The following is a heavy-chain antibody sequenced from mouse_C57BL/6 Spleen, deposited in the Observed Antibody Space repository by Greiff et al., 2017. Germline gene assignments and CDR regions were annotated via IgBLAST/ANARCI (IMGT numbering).Heavy chain of an antibody. Sequence: QVQLQQSGPELVKPGASVKISCKASGYAFSSSWMNWVKQRPGKGLEWIGRLYPGDGDTNYNGKFKGKATLTADKSSSTAYMQLSSLTSEDSAVYFCARFGNLYARDDWGQGTSVTVAS. CDR2: LYPGDGDT. CDR1: GYAFSSSW. CDR3: ARFGNLYARDD. D-gene: IGHD2-1*01. J-gene: IGHJ4*01. V-gene: IGHV1-82*01.